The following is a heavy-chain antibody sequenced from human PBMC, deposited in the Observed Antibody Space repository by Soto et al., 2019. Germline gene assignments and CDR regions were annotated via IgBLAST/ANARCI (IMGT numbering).Heavy chain of an antibody. Sequence: SETLSLTCTVSGGSISSSSYYWGWIRQPPEKGLEWIGSIYYSGSTYYNPSLKSRVTISVDTSKNQFSLKLSSVTAADTAVYYCARVVTWELLQFYFDYWGQGTLVTAPQ. CDR1: GGSISSSSYY. V-gene: IGHV4-39*01. CDR3: ARVVTWELLQFYFDY. D-gene: IGHD1-26*01. J-gene: IGHJ4*02. CDR2: IYYSGST.